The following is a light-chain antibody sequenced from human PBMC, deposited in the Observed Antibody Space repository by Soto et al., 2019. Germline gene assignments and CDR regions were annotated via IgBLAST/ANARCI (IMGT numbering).Light chain of an antibody. J-gene: IGKJ5*01. Sequence: EIVLTQSPATLSLSPGERATLSCRASQSVSSYLAWYQQKPGQAPRLLTYDASNRATGIPARFSGSGSGTDFTLTISSLEPEDFAVYYCQQRSNWPPITFGQGTRLDIK. CDR2: DAS. CDR3: QQRSNWPPIT. V-gene: IGKV3-11*01. CDR1: QSVSSY.